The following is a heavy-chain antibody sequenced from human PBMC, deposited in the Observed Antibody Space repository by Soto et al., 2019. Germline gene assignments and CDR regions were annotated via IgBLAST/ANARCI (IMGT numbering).Heavy chain of an antibody. V-gene: IGHV4-34*01. CDR2: INHSGST. CDR3: ARGNLPRLMIVVVNTYNWFDP. CDR1: GGSFSGYY. J-gene: IGHJ5*02. D-gene: IGHD3-22*01. Sequence: QVQLQQWGAGLLKPSETLSLTCAVYGGSFSGYYWSWIRQPPGKGLEWIGEINHSGSTNYNPSLKSRVTISVDTSKNQFSLKLSSVTAADTAVYYCARGNLPRLMIVVVNTYNWFDPWGQGTRVTVSS.